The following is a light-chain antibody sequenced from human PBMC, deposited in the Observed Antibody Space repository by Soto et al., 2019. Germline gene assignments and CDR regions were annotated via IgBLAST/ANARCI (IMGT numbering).Light chain of an antibody. CDR3: AAWDDNLSGFYV. V-gene: IGLV1-47*01. CDR1: PSTLGRNY. Sequence: QSAVAQTPSSSLTPGQSVTNSCSGRPSTLGRNYVYWYQQLPGTAPKLLIYRNSQRPSGVPDRFSGSKSGTSASLAISGLRSEDEADYYCAAWDDNLSGFYVFGDGTKVTVL. J-gene: IGLJ1*01. CDR2: RNS.